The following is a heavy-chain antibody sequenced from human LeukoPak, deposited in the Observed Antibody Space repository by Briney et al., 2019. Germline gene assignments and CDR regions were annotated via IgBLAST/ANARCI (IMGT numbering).Heavy chain of an antibody. CDR2: ISSSSSYI. J-gene: IGHJ4*02. D-gene: IGHD4-17*01. CDR1: GFTFSSYS. V-gene: IGHV3-21*01. CDR3: ASIGALFRGPVTTNY. Sequence: AGGSLRLSCAASGFTFSSYSMNWVRQAPGKGLEWVSSISSSSSYIYYADSVKGRFTISRDNAKNSLYLQMNSLRAEDTAVYYCASIGALFRGPVTTNYWGQGTLVTVSS.